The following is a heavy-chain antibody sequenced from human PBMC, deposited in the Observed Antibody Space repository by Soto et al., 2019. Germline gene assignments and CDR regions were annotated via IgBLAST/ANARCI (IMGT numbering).Heavy chain of an antibody. D-gene: IGHD4-17*01. CDR3: ARTYGDCFDY. J-gene: IGHJ4*02. CDR2: IYYSGST. CDR1: GGSIRSYY. Sequence: SETLSLTCTVSGGSIRSYYWSWIRQPPGKGLEWIGNIYYSGSTNYNPSLKSRVTISVDTSENQFSLKLSSVTAADTAVYYCARTYGDCFDYWGQGTLVTVSS. V-gene: IGHV4-59*01.